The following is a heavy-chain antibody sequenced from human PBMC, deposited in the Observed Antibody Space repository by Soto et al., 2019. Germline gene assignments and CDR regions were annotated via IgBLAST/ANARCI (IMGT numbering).Heavy chain of an antibody. J-gene: IGHJ4*02. Sequence: EVQVLESGGGLVQPGGSLRLSCAATGFTFSDFAMSWVRQAPGKGLEWVSRIYGGGNGPHYADSVKGRVTISRDNSKNTLYLQMNSQRAEDTAVYYCAKIEGMDPWAYSFDYWGQGTLVTVSS. CDR3: AKIEGMDPWAYSFDY. CDR2: IYGGGNGP. CDR1: GFTFSDFA. D-gene: IGHD2-2*03. V-gene: IGHV3-23*01.